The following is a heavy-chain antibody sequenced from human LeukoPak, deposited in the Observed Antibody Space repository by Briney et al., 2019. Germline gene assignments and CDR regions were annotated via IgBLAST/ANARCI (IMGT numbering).Heavy chain of an antibody. CDR2: IYIGAGT. V-gene: IGHV3-66*04. Sequence: GGSLRLSCTASGFTVSSNHMSWVRQAPGKGLEWVSVIYIGAGTYYADSVKGRFTISRDDSKNTLYLQMNNLRVEDMAVYYCATPTASSGLHWGQGTLVTVSS. J-gene: IGHJ4*02. CDR1: GFTVSSNH. D-gene: IGHD3-22*01. CDR3: ATPTASSGLH.